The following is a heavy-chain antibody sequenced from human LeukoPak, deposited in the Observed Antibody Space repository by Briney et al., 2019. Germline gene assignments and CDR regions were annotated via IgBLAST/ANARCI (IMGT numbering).Heavy chain of an antibody. CDR1: GFTLSNYV. D-gene: IGHD3-22*01. Sequence: GGSLRLSCAASGFTLSNYVMHWVRQAPGKGLEWVSLISWDGGSTYYADSVKGRFTISRDNSKNSLYLQMKSLRTEDTALYYCAKDGEDSSGYGGFDYWGQGTLVTVSS. CDR3: AKDGEDSSGYGGFDY. J-gene: IGHJ4*02. CDR2: ISWDGGST. V-gene: IGHV3-43*01.